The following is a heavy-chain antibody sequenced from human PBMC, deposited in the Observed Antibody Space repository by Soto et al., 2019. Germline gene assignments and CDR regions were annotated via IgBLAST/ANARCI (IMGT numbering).Heavy chain of an antibody. J-gene: IGHJ6*02. CDR3: VMVDNYVTPTPQDV. V-gene: IGHV1-18*01. D-gene: IGHD3-16*01. CDR2: ISPYTGNT. CDR1: GYIFVNYG. Sequence: QVQLVQSGDEVKKPGASVKVSCKASGYIFVNYGIAWVRQAPGQGLEWMGWISPYTGNTHSATKVQGRLTMTTDTSTSTGYKDLESLTSEDTAVYYCVMVDNYVTPTPQDVWGQGTTVTVSS.